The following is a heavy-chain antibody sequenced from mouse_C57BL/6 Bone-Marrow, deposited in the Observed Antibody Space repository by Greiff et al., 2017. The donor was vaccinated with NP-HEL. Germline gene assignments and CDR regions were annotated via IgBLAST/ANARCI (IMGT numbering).Heavy chain of an antibody. CDR3: ARKNLVTTRDMDY. J-gene: IGHJ4*01. CDR2: ISSGSSTI. CDR1: GFTFSDYG. V-gene: IGHV5-17*01. Sequence: EVKLVESGGGLVKPGGSLKLSCAASGFTFSDYGMHWVRQAPEKGLEWVAYISSGSSTIYYADTVKGRFTISRDNAKNTLFLQMTSLRSEDTAMYYCARKNLVTTRDMDYWGQGTSVTVSS. D-gene: IGHD2-2*01.